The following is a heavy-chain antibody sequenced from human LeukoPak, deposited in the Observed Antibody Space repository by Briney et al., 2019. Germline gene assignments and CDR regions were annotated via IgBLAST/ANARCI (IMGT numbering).Heavy chain of an antibody. CDR2: IYHNGGT. CDR1: GGSISSGNW. D-gene: IGHD3-3*01. Sequence: SGTLSLTCAVSGGSISSGNWWSWVRQPPGKGLEWIGEIYHNGGTNYNPSLKSRVTISVDNSKNQFPLKLTSVTAADTAVYYCARNPVGIITTHPNWFDPWGQGTLVTVSS. CDR3: ARNPVGIITTHPNWFDP. J-gene: IGHJ5*02. V-gene: IGHV4-4*02.